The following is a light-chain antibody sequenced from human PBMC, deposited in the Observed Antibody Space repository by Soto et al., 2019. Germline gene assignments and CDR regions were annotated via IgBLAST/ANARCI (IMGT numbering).Light chain of an antibody. Sequence: QSVLTQPASVSGSPGPAITISCTGTSSEVGGYNYVSWYQQHPGKAPKLMIYDVTNRPSGVSNRFSGSKSGNTASLTISGLQAEDEADYYCSSYTSSSTPGVFGTGTKVTVL. CDR2: DVT. J-gene: IGLJ1*01. CDR1: SSEVGGYNY. CDR3: SSYTSSSTPGV. V-gene: IGLV2-14*01.